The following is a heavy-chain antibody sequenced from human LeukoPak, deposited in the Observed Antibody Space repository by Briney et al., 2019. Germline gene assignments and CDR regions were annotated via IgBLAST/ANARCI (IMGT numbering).Heavy chain of an antibody. J-gene: IGHJ4*02. D-gene: IGHD3-10*01. CDR3: AGFYGSGIDY. V-gene: IGHV4-59*01. CDR2: IYYSGST. CDR1: GGSISSYY. Sequence: SETLSPTCTVSGGSISSYYWSWIRQPPGKGLEWIGYIYYSGSTNYNPSLKSRVTISVDTSKNQFSLKLSSVTAADTAVYYCAGFYGSGIDYWGQGTLVTVSS.